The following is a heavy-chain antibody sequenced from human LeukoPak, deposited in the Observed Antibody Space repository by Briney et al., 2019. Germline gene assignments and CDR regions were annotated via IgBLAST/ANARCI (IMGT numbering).Heavy chain of an antibody. CDR2: IIPILGIA. CDR3: ATPNYYDSSGYYSNAFDI. D-gene: IGHD3-22*01. CDR1: GGTFSSYA. J-gene: IGHJ3*02. Sequence: SVKVSCKASGGTFSSYAISWVRQAPGQGLEWMGRIIPILGIANYAQKFTITADKSTSTAYMELSSLRPEDTAVYYCATPNYYDSSGYYSNAFDIWGQGTMVTVSS. V-gene: IGHV1-69*04.